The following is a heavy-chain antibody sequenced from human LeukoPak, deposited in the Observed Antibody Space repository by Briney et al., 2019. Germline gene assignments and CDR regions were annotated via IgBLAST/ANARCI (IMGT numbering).Heavy chain of an antibody. D-gene: IGHD1-26*01. CDR2: ISSSSSYI. V-gene: IGHV3-21*04. Sequence: GGSLRLSCAASGFTFSSYSMNWVRQAPGKGLEWVSSISSSSSYIYYTDSVKGRFTISRDNAKNSLYLQMNSLRSEDTAVYYCATPFELSVGATHWGQGTLVTVSS. CDR3: ATPFELSVGATH. J-gene: IGHJ4*02. CDR1: GFTFSSYS.